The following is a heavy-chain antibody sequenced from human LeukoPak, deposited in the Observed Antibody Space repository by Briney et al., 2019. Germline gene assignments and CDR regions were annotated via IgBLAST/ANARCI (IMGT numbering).Heavy chain of an antibody. Sequence: GASVTDSCQSSGYTFTSYGISWVRPAPGQGLEWMGWISAYNGKTNYAQKLQGRVTMTTDTSTSTAYMELRSLRSDDTAVYYCARVYDSSGYYSWFDPWGQGTLVTVSS. CDR3: ARVYDSSGYYSWFDP. CDR1: GYTFTSYG. D-gene: IGHD3-22*01. J-gene: IGHJ5*02. CDR2: ISAYNGKT. V-gene: IGHV1-18*01.